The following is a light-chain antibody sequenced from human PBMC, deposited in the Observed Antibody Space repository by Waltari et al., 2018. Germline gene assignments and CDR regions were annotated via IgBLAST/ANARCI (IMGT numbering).Light chain of an antibody. Sequence: EIVLTQSPGTLSFSPGERATLSCRASQSVSSGYLAWYQQKPGQTPRLLIYGASNRATGIPDRFSGSGSGTDFTLAISKLEPEDFALYYCQQYHTSPQTFGQGTKLEI. J-gene: IGKJ2*01. CDR3: QQYHTSPQT. V-gene: IGKV3-20*01. CDR1: QSVSSGY. CDR2: GAS.